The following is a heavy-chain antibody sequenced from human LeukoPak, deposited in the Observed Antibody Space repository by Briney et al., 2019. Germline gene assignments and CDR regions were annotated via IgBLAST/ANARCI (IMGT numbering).Heavy chain of an antibody. J-gene: IGHJ4*02. CDR3: AVTVTTFLHFDY. V-gene: IGHV3-48*03. D-gene: IGHD4-17*01. CDR1: GFTFSSYE. CDR2: ISSSGSTI. Sequence: GGSLRLFCAASGFTFSSYEMNWVRQAPGKGLEWVSYISSSGSTIYYADSVKGRFTISRDNAKNSLYLQMNSLRAEDTAVYYCAVTVTTFLHFDYWGQGTLVTVSS.